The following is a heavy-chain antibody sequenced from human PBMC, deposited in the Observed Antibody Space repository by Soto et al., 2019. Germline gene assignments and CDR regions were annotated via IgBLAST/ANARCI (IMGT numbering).Heavy chain of an antibody. J-gene: IGHJ2*01. CDR1: GGTFSSYT. CDR2: IIPIFGTA. D-gene: IGHD5-12*01. Sequence: QVQLVQSGAEVKKPGSSVTVSCKASGGTFSSYTISWVRQAPGQGLEWMGGIIPIFGTANYAQKFQGRVTSTADESTSTDYREWSSLRSEDTAVYYCARGNHRWLQLWYFDLWGRGTLVTVSS. V-gene: IGHV1-69*12. CDR3: ARGNHRWLQLWYFDL.